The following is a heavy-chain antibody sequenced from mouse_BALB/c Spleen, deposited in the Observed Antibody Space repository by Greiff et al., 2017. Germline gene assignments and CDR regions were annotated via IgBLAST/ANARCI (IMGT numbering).Heavy chain of an antibody. CDR2: ISSGSSTI. J-gene: IGHJ4*01. Sequence: EVKVVESGGGLVQPGGSRKLSCAASGFTFSSFGMHWVRQAPEKGLEWVAYISSGSSTIYYADTVKGRFTISRDNPKNTLFLQMTSLRSEDTAMYYCARRYDEEDYAMDYWGQGTSVTVSS. D-gene: IGHD2-14*01. V-gene: IGHV5-17*02. CDR1: GFTFSSFG. CDR3: ARRYDEEDYAMDY.